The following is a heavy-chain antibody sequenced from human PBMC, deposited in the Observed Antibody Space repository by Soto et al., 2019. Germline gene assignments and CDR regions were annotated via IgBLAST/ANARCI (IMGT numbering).Heavy chain of an antibody. Sequence: PSETLSLTCSVSGGSISSSSYFWGWIRQPPGKGLEWIGSIYYSGSTYYNPSLKSRVTVSVDTSKNQFSLKLSSVTAADTAVYFCATDSTSCISTSCLFDHWGQGTLVTVSS. J-gene: IGHJ4*02. CDR2: IYYSGST. CDR1: GGSISSSSYF. V-gene: IGHV4-39*02. CDR3: ATDSTSCISTSCLFDH. D-gene: IGHD2-2*01.